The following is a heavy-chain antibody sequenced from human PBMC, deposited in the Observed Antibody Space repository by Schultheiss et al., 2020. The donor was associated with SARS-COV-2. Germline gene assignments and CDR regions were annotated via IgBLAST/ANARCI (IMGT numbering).Heavy chain of an antibody. CDR3: AREARGYYSGY. D-gene: IGHD3-22*01. CDR1: GGSVSSGSYY. Sequence: SETLSLTCTVSGGSVSSGSYYWSWIRQPPGKGLEWIGEINHSGSTNYNPSLKSRVTISVDTSKNQFSLKLSSVTAADTAVYYCAREARGYYSGYWGQGTLVTVSS. CDR2: INHSGST. J-gene: IGHJ4*02. V-gene: IGHV4-39*07.